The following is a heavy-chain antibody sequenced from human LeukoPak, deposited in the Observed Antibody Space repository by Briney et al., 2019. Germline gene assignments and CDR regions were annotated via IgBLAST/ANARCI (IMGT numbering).Heavy chain of an antibody. CDR3: AKGTGYSSSWLTFDY. J-gene: IGHJ4*02. Sequence: GGSLRLSCAASGFTFSSYAMSWARQAPGKGLEWVSAISGSGGSTYYADSVKGRFTISRDNSKNTLYLQMNSLRAEDTAVYYCAKGTGYSSSWLTFDYWGQGTLVTVSS. CDR1: GFTFSSYA. V-gene: IGHV3-23*01. CDR2: ISGSGGST. D-gene: IGHD6-13*01.